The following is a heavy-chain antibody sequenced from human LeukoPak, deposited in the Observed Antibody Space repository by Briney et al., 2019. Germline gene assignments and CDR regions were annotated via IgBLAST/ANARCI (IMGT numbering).Heavy chain of an antibody. Sequence: SETLSLTCTVSGGSISSYYWSWIRQPPGKGLEWIGEINHSGSTNYNPSLKSRVTISVDTSKNQFSLKLSSVTAADTAVYYCARGPLGYCSGTSCYGGGYYYMDVWGKGTTVTVSS. CDR3: ARGPLGYCSGTSCYGGGYYYMDV. CDR2: INHSGST. J-gene: IGHJ6*03. V-gene: IGHV4-34*01. D-gene: IGHD2-2*01. CDR1: GGSISSYY.